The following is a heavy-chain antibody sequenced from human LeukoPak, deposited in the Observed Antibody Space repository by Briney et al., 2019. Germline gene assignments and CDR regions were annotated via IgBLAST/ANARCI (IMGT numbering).Heavy chain of an antibody. CDR2: INSDGTNR. J-gene: IGHJ5*02. CDR3: ARHPNSFDYPDKPQLFDL. Sequence: GGSLRLSCAASGFTFSRQGMNWVRQGPGKGLEWVSCINSDGTNRKYAESVKGRFSISRDNAKNTVYLQVNSLRAEETAVYYCARHPNSFDYPDKPQLFDLWGQGTLVTVSS. D-gene: IGHD2/OR15-2a*01. V-gene: IGHV3-74*03. CDR1: GFTFSRQG.